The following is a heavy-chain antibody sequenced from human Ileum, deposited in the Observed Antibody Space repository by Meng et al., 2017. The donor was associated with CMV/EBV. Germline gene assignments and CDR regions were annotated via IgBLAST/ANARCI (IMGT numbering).Heavy chain of an antibody. Sequence: GESLKISCAASGFTVSSNHMSWVRQAPGKGLEWVSVIYNGGSTYYSDSVRGRFTISRGNSKNTLYLQMNSLRAEDTAVYYCARVYSNSWYFDYWGQGTLVTVSS. D-gene: IGHD6-13*01. CDR3: ARVYSNSWYFDY. CDR2: IYNGGST. J-gene: IGHJ4*02. V-gene: IGHV3-53*01. CDR1: GFTVSSNH.